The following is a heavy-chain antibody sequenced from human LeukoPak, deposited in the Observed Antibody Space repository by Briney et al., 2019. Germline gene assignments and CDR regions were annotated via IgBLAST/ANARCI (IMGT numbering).Heavy chain of an antibody. Sequence: PGGSLRLSCAASGSTVSSNYMSWVRQAPGKGLEWVSVIYSGGSTYYADSVKGRFTISRDNSKNTLYLQMNSLRAEDTAVYYCARPLAAAGTYYYYGMDVWGQGTTVTVSS. V-gene: IGHV3-66*04. D-gene: IGHD6-13*01. CDR1: GSTVSSNY. J-gene: IGHJ6*02. CDR3: ARPLAAAGTYYYYGMDV. CDR2: IYSGGST.